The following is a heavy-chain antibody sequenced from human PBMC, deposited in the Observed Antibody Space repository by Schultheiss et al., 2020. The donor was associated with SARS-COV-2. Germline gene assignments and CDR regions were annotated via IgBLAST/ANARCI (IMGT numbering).Heavy chain of an antibody. D-gene: IGHD3-3*01. V-gene: IGHV3-48*04. CDR1: GFTFSSYS. Sequence: GGSLRLSCAASGFTFSSYSMNWVRQAPGKGLEWVSYISSSGSTIYYADSVKGRFTISRDNAKNSLYLQMNSLRAEDTAVYYCARDDYDFWIWGQGTLVTVSS. J-gene: IGHJ1*01. CDR2: ISSSGSTI. CDR3: ARDDYDFWI.